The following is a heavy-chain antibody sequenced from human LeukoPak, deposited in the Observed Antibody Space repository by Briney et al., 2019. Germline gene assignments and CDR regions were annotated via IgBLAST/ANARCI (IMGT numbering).Heavy chain of an antibody. CDR3: ARPMTTVTTGFDY. CDR1: GGTFNSYV. V-gene: IGHV1-69*05. J-gene: IGHJ4*02. D-gene: IGHD4-17*01. Sequence: SVKVSCKASGGTFNSYVINWVRQAPGQGLEWMGRIIPSFGTANNAQKFQGRVTITTDESTSTAYMELSNLRSEDTAVYFCARPMTTVTTGFDYWGQGTLVTVSS. CDR2: IIPSFGTA.